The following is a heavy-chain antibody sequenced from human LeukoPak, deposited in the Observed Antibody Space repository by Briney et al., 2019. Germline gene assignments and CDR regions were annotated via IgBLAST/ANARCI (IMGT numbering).Heavy chain of an antibody. Sequence: GGSLRLSCAASGFTFDDYAMHWVRQAPGKGLEWVLGISWNSGSIGYADSVKGRFTISRDNAKNSLYLQMNSLRAEDTALYYCAKSLSSGLIYFDYWGQGTLVTVSS. CDR3: AKSLSSGLIYFDY. D-gene: IGHD6-19*01. CDR2: ISWNSGSI. J-gene: IGHJ4*02. V-gene: IGHV3-9*01. CDR1: GFTFDDYA.